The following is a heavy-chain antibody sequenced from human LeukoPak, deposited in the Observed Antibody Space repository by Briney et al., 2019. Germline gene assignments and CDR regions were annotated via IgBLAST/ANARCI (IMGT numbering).Heavy chain of an antibody. CDR2: INPNNGGT. CDR3: AGEDNSSGYRPFDI. Sequence: GASVKVSCKASGYTFTGYYIHWVRQAPGQGLEWMGPINPNNGGTNYAQKFQGRVTMTRDMSMSTAYMELSRLRSDDTAVYYCAGEDNSSGYRPFDIWGQGTMVTVPS. J-gene: IGHJ3*02. V-gene: IGHV1-2*06. D-gene: IGHD3-22*01. CDR1: GYTFTGYY.